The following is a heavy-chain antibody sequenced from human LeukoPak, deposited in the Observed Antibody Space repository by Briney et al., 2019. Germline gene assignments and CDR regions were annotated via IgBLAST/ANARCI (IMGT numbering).Heavy chain of an antibody. V-gene: IGHV4-4*02. D-gene: IGHD3-10*01. CDR2: INHSGST. J-gene: IGHJ4*02. CDR3: ARGGVGSYYNY. Sequence: SETLSLTCAVSGGSISSSNWWSWVRQPPGKGLEWIGEINHSGSTNYNPSLKSRVTISVDTSKNQFSLKLSSVTAADTAVYYCARGGVGSYYNYWGQGTLVTVSS. CDR1: GGSISSSNW.